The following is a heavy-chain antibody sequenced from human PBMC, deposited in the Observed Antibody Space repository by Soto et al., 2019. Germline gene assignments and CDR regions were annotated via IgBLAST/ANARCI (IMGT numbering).Heavy chain of an antibody. J-gene: IGHJ5*02. V-gene: IGHV4-30-4*01. D-gene: IGHD4-4*01. CDR3: ARYDYSNYAGINWFDP. CDR2: IYYSGST. CDR1: GDSISSDDCF. Sequence: PSETLSLTCTVSGDSISSDDCFWSWIRQSPGKGLEWIGYIYYSGSTYYNPSLKSRISISLDTYKNQFSLKLTSVTAADTAVYFCARYDYSNYAGINWFDPWGQGTLVTVSS.